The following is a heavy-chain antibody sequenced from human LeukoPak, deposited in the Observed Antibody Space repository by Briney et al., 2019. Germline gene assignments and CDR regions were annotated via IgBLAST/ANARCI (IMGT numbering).Heavy chain of an antibody. J-gene: IGHJ4*02. CDR2: TYSDGST. V-gene: IGHV3-53*01. CDR1: GFSVSSNS. CDR3: ARIADY. Sequence: GGSLRLSCAASGFSVSSNSMSWVRQAPGKGLEWVSVTYSDGSTYNVDSVKGRLTISRDNSKNTVYLQLNSLRAEDTAVYYCARIADYWGQGTLVTVSS.